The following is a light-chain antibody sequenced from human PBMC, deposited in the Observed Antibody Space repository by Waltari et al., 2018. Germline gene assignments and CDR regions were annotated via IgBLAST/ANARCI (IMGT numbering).Light chain of an antibody. Sequence: DIQMTQSPSSLSASVGDRVTITCRASQSISSYLSWYQQKPGKAPKLLIYTASSLQSGVPSRFSGSGSGTDFTLTISSLQPEDFATYYCQQTYNTPRQTFGQGTKLEI. V-gene: IGKV1-39*01. CDR2: TAS. J-gene: IGKJ2*01. CDR1: QSISSY. CDR3: QQTYNTPRQT.